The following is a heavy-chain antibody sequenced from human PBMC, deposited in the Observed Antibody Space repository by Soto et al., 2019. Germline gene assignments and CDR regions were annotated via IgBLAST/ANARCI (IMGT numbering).Heavy chain of an antibody. CDR1: GFSLTSPGMC. CDR3: ARSIRGPRRFNGMDV. CDR2: IERDDDDK. J-gene: IGHJ6*02. Sequence: ASGPTLVNPTETLTLTCTFSGFSLTSPGMCVSWIRQPPGKALEWLALIERDDDDKYYSTSLKTRLTISKDTRKNQVVLTMANMDPADTGTYYCARSIRGPRRFNGMDVWGQGTTVTVS. D-gene: IGHD1-20*01. V-gene: IGHV2-70*13.